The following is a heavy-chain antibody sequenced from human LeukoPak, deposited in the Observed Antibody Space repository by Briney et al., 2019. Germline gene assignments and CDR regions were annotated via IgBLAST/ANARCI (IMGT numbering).Heavy chain of an antibody. V-gene: IGHV3-23*01. Sequence: PGGSLRLSCVGSGFTFCSYAMSWVRQAPGKGLEWVSALSGSGDSAYYADSVKGRFTISRDNSKNTLYLQMNSLRAEDTAVYYCAKDSYPLKPYYFLYWGRGTLVTVSS. CDR1: GFTFCSYA. CDR2: LSGSGDSA. CDR3: AKDSYPLKPYYFLY. D-gene: IGHD3-16*01. J-gene: IGHJ4*02.